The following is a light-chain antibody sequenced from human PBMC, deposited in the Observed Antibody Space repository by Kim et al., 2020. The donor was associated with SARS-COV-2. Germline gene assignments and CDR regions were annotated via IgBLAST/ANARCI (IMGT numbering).Light chain of an antibody. Sequence: PGERATLSCRASQSISSSYLAWYQQKPGQAPRRLIYGASSRATGIPDRFSGSGSGTDFTLTISRLEPEDFAVYYCQQYANSPPYTFGQGTKLEI. V-gene: IGKV3-20*01. CDR1: QSISSSY. J-gene: IGKJ2*01. CDR2: GAS. CDR3: QQYANSPPYT.